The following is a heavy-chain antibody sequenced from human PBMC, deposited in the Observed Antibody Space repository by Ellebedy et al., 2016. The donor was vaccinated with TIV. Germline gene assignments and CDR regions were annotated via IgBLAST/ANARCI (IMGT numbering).Heavy chain of an antibody. J-gene: IGHJ6*02. CDR3: ARDGGFWRGMDV. CDR2: INHSGST. Sequence: SETLSLTXTVSGGSISSGGYYWSWVRQPPGKGLEWIGEINHSGSTNYNPSLKSRVTISVDTSKNQFSLKLSSVTAADTAVYYCARDGGFWRGMDVWGQGTTVTVSS. D-gene: IGHD3-3*01. V-gene: IGHV4-39*07. CDR1: GGSISSGGYY.